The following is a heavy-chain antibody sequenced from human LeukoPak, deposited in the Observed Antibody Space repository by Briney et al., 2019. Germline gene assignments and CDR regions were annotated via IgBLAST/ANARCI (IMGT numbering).Heavy chain of an antibody. V-gene: IGHV1-2*04. CDR1: GYTFTNYF. Sequence: ASVKVSCKASGYTFTNYFMHWVRQAPGQGLEWMGWINPNSGGTNYAQKFQGWFTMTRDTSISTAYMELSRLRSDDTAVYYCARVINGWPVAGRDDAFDIWGQGTMVTVSS. D-gene: IGHD6-19*01. CDR2: INPNSGGT. J-gene: IGHJ3*02. CDR3: ARVINGWPVAGRDDAFDI.